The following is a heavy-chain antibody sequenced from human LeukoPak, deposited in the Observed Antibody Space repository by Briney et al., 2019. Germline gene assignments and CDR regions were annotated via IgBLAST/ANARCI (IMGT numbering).Heavy chain of an antibody. V-gene: IGHV1-18*01. CDR1: GYTFTSYG. CDR3: ARGRRITIFGVVMDFDY. CDR2: ISAYNGNT. Sequence: ASVKVSCKASGYTFTSYGISWVRQAPGQGLEWMGWISAYNGNTNYAQKLQGRVTMTTDTSTSTAYMELRSLRSDDTAVYYCARGRRITIFGVVMDFDYWGQGTLVTVSS. J-gene: IGHJ4*02. D-gene: IGHD3-3*01.